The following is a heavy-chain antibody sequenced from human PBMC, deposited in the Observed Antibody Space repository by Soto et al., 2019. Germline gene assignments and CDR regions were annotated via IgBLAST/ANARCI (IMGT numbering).Heavy chain of an antibody. J-gene: IGHJ5*02. CDR1: GDSVSSNSAA. Sequence: SQTLSLTCAISGDSVSSNSAAWNWIRQSPSRGLEWLGRTYYGSKWYNDYAVSVKSRITINPDTSKNQFSLQLNSVTPEDTAVYYCAREESIAAAGIFWFAPWGQGTLVTVSS. V-gene: IGHV6-1*01. CDR2: TYYGSKWYN. CDR3: AREESIAAAGIFWFAP. D-gene: IGHD6-13*01.